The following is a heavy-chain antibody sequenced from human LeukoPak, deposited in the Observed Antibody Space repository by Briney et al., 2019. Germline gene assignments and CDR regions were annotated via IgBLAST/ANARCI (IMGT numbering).Heavy chain of an antibody. Sequence: ASVKVSCKASGYTFTSYDINWVRQAPGQGLEWMGWISAYNGNTNYAQKLQGRVTMTTDTSTSTAYMELRSLRSDDTAVYYCARVSPRGYSYGAFDYWGQGTLVTVSS. CDR2: ISAYNGNT. D-gene: IGHD5-18*01. CDR1: GYTFTSYD. V-gene: IGHV1-18*01. J-gene: IGHJ4*02. CDR3: ARVSPRGYSYGAFDY.